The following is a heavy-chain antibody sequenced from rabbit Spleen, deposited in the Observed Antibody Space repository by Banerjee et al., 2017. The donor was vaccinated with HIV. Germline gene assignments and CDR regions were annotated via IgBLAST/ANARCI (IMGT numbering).Heavy chain of an antibody. J-gene: IGHJ4*01. CDR3: ARGVKSDDYDDL. CDR2: IYGGSTGST. Sequence: QSLEESGGDLVKPGASLTLTCTASGFSFSSSYYMCWIRQAPGKGLEWIACIYGGSTGSTYYASWAKGRFTISKTSSTTVTLQMISLTAADTATYFCARGVKSDDYDDLWGPGTLVTVS. V-gene: IGHV1S40*01. CDR1: GFSFSSSYY. D-gene: IGHD6-1*01.